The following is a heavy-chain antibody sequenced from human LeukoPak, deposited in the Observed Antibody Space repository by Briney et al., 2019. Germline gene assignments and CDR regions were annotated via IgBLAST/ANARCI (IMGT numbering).Heavy chain of an antibody. Sequence: TLSLTCTVSGGSISSGGYYWSWIRQHPGKGLEWIGYIYYSGSTYYNPSPKSRVTISVDTSKNQFSLKLSSVTAADTAVYYCARVARDDSSYDYWGQGTLVTVSS. J-gene: IGHJ4*02. V-gene: IGHV4-31*03. CDR1: GGSISSGGYY. CDR3: ARVARDDSSYDY. D-gene: IGHD3-10*01. CDR2: IYYSGST.